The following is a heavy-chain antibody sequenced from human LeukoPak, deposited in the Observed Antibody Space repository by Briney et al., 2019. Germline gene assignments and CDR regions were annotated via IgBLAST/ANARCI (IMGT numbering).Heavy chain of an antibody. V-gene: IGHV4-34*01. D-gene: IGHD6-13*01. CDR1: GGSFSGYY. Sequence: KPSETLSLTCAVYGGSFSGYYWSWIRQPPGKGLEWIGEINHSGSTNYNPSLKSRVTISVDTSKNQFSLKLSSVTAADTAVYYCARGQDWYSSMEKGDYWGQGTLVTVSS. J-gene: IGHJ4*02. CDR2: INHSGST. CDR3: ARGQDWYSSMEKGDY.